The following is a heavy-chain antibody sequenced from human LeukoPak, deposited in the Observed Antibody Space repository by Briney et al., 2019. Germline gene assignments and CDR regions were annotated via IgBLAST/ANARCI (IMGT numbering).Heavy chain of an antibody. CDR2: INPDGSTT. Sequence: GGSLRLSCAASGFTFTNYWMFWVRQAPGKGLVWVSGINPDGSTTTYADSVKGRFTISRENAKSTLYLHMNVLRVEDTAVYYCARGRYGDYHWGQGILVTVSS. D-gene: IGHD4-17*01. CDR1: GFTFTNYW. V-gene: IGHV3-74*01. J-gene: IGHJ4*02. CDR3: ARGRYGDYH.